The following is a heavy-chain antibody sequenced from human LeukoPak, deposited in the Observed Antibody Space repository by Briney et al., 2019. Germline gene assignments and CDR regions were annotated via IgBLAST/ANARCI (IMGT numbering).Heavy chain of an antibody. CDR3: AKTRPLDSSSWSHGDY. D-gene: IGHD6-13*01. CDR2: VTGSGGNT. V-gene: IGHV3-23*01. CDR1: GFTFSNYA. J-gene: IGHJ4*02. Sequence: GGSLRLSCVVSGFTFSNYAMSWVRQAPGKGLEWVSGVTGSGGNTYYGDSVKGRFTISRDNSKNTLYLQMNSLRAEDTAVYYCAKTRPLDSSSWSHGDYWGQGTLVTVSS.